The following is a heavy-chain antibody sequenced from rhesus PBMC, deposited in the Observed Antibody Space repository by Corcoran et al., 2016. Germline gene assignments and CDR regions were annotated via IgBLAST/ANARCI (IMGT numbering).Heavy chain of an antibody. V-gene: IGHV1S9*01. D-gene: IGHD3-9*01. CDR1: GYTITSYY. CDR3: PRNNYGRGLDA. J-gene: IGHJ6*01. CDR2: ITQGNGKT. Sequence: QVHLVQSGAEVKKPGASGKLSCKASGYTITSYYINWVRQAPGQVLEWREWITQGNGKTGAYKKCKGTVTMARDASRSTPYMKLSSLRSEDTAVYYCPRNNYGRGLDAWGPGVVVTVSS.